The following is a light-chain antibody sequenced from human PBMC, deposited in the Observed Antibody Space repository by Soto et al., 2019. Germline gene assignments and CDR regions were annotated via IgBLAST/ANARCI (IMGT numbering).Light chain of an antibody. Sequence: QSALTQPASVSGSPGQSITISCTGTSSGIGAYNSVSWYQQHPGKAPKLMIYEVSNRPSGVSNRFSASKSDNTASLTISGLQAEDEADYYCSSRTTSNPYVFGAGTKLTVL. V-gene: IGLV2-14*01. CDR2: EVS. CDR1: SSGIGAYNS. J-gene: IGLJ1*01. CDR3: SSRTTSNPYV.